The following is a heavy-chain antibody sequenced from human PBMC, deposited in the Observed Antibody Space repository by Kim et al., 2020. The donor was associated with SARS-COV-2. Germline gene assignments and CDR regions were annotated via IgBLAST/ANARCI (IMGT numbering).Heavy chain of an antibody. CDR1: GDSITSRSYY. J-gene: IGHJ5*02. CDR3: ARYYNWFDP. CDR2: FYYSGRT. D-gene: IGHD3-10*01. V-gene: IGHV4-39*07. Sequence: SETLSLTCIVSGDSITSRSYYWGWIRQPPGEGLEWIGGFYYSGRTFYNASLRSRVTISVDTSKNQFSLNMTSVTAADTAVYYCARYYNWFDPWGKGTLVTVSS.